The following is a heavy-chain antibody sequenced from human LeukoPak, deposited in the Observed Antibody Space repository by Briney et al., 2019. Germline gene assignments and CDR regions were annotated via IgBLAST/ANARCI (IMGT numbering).Heavy chain of an antibody. J-gene: IGHJ5*02. V-gene: IGHV3-23*01. Sequence: PGGSLRLSCAASGFSFSSYAMSWLRQAPGKGLEWVSAISGIGDRTYYADSVKGRFTISRDNSKNTLYLQINTLKTEDTAVYYCTKESSVTVFDLWGQGTLVTVSS. CDR3: TKESSVTVFDL. CDR1: GFSFSSYA. CDR2: ISGIGDRT. D-gene: IGHD4-17*01.